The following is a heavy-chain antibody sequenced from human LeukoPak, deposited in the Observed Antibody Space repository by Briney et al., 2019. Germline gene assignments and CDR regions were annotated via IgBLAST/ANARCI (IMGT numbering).Heavy chain of an antibody. V-gene: IGHV3-30*03. J-gene: IGHJ3*02. CDR1: GFTFTNYG. Sequence: GGSLRLSCAASGFTFTNYGIHWVRLAPGKGLEWVAVISSDGSNKHYADSVKGRFTISRDDSKNTLYLQMNSLRVDDTALYYCTTFDMWRQGTMVTVSS. CDR3: TTFDM. CDR2: ISSDGSNK.